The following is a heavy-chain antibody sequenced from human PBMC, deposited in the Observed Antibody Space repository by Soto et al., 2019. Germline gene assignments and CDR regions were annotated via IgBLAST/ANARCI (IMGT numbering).Heavy chain of an antibody. CDR2: ISYDGSNK. CDR3: AKDEEQLVNLYYFDY. CDR1: GFTFSSYG. J-gene: IGHJ4*02. V-gene: IGHV3-30*18. Sequence: QVQLVESGGGVVQPGRSLRLSCAASGFTFSSYGMHWVRQAPGKGLEWVAVISYDGSNKYYADSVKGRFTISRDNSKNTLYLQMNSLRAEDTAVYYCAKDEEQLVNLYYFDYWGQGTLVTVSS. D-gene: IGHD6-13*01.